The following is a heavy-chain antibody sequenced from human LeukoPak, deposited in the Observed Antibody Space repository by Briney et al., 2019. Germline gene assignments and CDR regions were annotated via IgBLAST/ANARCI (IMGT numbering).Heavy chain of an antibody. Sequence: SVKVSCKASGGTFSSYAISWVRQAPGQGLEWMGGIIPIFGTANYAQKFQGRVTITADESTSTAYMELSSLRSEDTAVYYCARHSFAIPPPGYFQHWGQGTLVTVSS. CDR3: ARHSFAIPPPGYFQH. J-gene: IGHJ1*01. V-gene: IGHV1-69*13. D-gene: IGHD2-2*01. CDR1: GGTFSSYA. CDR2: IIPIFGTA.